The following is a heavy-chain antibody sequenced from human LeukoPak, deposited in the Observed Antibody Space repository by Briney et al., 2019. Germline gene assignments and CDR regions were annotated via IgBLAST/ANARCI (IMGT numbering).Heavy chain of an antibody. J-gene: IGHJ4*02. Sequence: GGSLRLSCAASGFTFSSYGMHWVRQAPGKGLEWVSVIIANGDGTYYADSVKGRFTISRDNSKNTLYLQMNSLRAEDTAVYYCAREYDSGSYYNFGYWGQGTLVTVSS. CDR2: IIANGDGT. V-gene: IGHV3-23*01. CDR1: GFTFSSYG. CDR3: AREYDSGSYYNFGY. D-gene: IGHD3-10*01.